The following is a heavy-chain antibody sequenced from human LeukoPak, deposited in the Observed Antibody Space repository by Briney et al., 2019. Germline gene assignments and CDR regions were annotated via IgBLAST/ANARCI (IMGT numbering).Heavy chain of an antibody. V-gene: IGHV3-30*02. Sequence: GGSLRLSCAASGFTFSSYGMYWVRQAPGKGLEWVAFIRYDGSNKYYADSVKGRFTISRDNSKNTLYLQMNSLRAEDTAVYYCAKDRFRTVIGGDYWGQGTLVTVSS. J-gene: IGHJ4*02. CDR2: IRYDGSNK. CDR1: GFTFSSYG. D-gene: IGHD3-16*02. CDR3: AKDRFRTVIGGDY.